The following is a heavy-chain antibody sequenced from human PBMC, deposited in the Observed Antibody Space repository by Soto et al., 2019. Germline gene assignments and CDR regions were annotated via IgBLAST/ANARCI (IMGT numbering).Heavy chain of an antibody. D-gene: IGHD2-15*01. CDR2: IRNKAYRGTT. Sequence: GGALRVSCTASGFTFGDYAMSWGRQAPGKGLEWISFIRNKAYRGTTKYAASVRGRFTISRDDSKSIAYLQMNSLKTEDTAVYYCTRGDMALNDYWGQGTLVTVSS. J-gene: IGHJ4*02. V-gene: IGHV3-49*04. CDR3: TRGDMALNDY. CDR1: GFTFGDYA.